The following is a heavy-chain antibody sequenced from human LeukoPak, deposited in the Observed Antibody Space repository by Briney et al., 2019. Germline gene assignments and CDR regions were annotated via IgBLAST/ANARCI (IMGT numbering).Heavy chain of an antibody. Sequence: PSETLSLTCAVSNYSITSGYYWGWIRQPPGKRLEWIGSIYYSGSTYYNPSLKSRVTISVDTSKSQFFLKLSSVTAADTAVYYCARWDSSSAFDYWGQGTLVTVSS. CDR3: ARWDSSSAFDY. J-gene: IGHJ4*02. V-gene: IGHV4-38-2*01. CDR1: NYSITSGYY. D-gene: IGHD3-22*01. CDR2: IYYSGST.